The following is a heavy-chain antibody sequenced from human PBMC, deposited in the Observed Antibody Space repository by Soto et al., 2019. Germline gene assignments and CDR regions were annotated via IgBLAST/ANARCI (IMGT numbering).Heavy chain of an antibody. Sequence: EEQLLESGGGLVQPGGSLRLSCAASGFTFSSYAMNWVRQGPGKGLEWVSAISGSGDSTYYADSVKGRFTISRDNSKNTLYLQMNSLRAEDTAVYYWARRRTDASSRYCFDPWGQGTLVTVSS. D-gene: IGHD6-13*01. CDR3: ARRRTDASSRYCFDP. V-gene: IGHV3-23*01. J-gene: IGHJ5*02. CDR2: ISGSGDST. CDR1: GFTFSSYA.